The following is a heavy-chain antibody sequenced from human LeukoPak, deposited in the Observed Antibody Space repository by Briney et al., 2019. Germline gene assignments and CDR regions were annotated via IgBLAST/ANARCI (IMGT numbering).Heavy chain of an antibody. CDR1: GGSFSGYY. CDR2: INHSGST. CDR3: ARLMYYDFWSGFFYYGMDV. D-gene: IGHD3-3*01. J-gene: IGHJ6*02. V-gene: IGHV4-34*01. Sequence: SETLSLTCAVYGGSFSGYYWSWIRQPPGKGLEWIGEINHSGSTNYNPSLKCRVTISVDTSKSQFSLKLSSVTAADTAVYYCARLMYYDFWSGFFYYGMDVWGQGTTVTVSS.